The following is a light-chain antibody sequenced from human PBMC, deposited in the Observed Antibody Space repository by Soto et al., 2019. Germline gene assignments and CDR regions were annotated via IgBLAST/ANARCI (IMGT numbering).Light chain of an antibody. J-gene: IGLJ2*01. CDR2: EVT. CDR1: SRDVGGYNY. Sequence: QSALTQPPSASGSPGQSVTISCTGTSRDVGGYNYVSWYQQQSGKTPKLIIYEVTKRPSGVPDRFSGSKSGNTASLTVSGLQAEDEADYYCSSYGGDNNWGVFGGGTKVTVL. CDR3: SSYGGDNNWGV. V-gene: IGLV2-8*01.